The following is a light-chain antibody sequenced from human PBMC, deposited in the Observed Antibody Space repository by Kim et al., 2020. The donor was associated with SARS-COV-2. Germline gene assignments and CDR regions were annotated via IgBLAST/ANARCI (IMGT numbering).Light chain of an antibody. CDR3: QTWGTGILV. CDR1: SGNSNYA. V-gene: IGLV4-69*01. J-gene: IGLJ3*02. CDR2: LNSDGSH. Sequence: ASVKATCPLSSGNSNYAIAWHQQQPEKGPRYLMKLNSDGSHSKGDGIPDRFSGSSSGAERYLTISSLQSEDEADYYCQTWGTGILVFGGGTQLTVL.